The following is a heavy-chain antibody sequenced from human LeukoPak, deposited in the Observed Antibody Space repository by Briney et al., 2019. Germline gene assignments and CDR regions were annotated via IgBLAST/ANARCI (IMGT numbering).Heavy chain of an antibody. CDR2: IKQDGSEK. D-gene: IGHD2-15*01. CDR1: GFTFSSYW. J-gene: IGHJ4*02. Sequence: GGSLRLSCAASGFTFSSYWMSWVRPAPGKGLEWVANIKQDGSEKYYVDSVKGRFTTSRDNAKNSLYLQMNSLRAEDTAVYYCARETLGYCSGGSCYAFDYWGQGTLVTVSS. CDR3: ARETLGYCSGGSCYAFDY. V-gene: IGHV3-7*01.